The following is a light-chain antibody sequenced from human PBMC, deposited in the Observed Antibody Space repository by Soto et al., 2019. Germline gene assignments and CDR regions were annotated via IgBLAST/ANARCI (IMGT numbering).Light chain of an antibody. CDR2: GAS. J-gene: IGKJ1*01. CDR3: QQYKTWPRT. CDR1: QSVSSN. V-gene: IGKV3-15*01. Sequence: EIVMTQSPATLSVSPGERATLSCRASQSVSSNLAWHQQKPGQAPRLLIYGASTRATGIPARFSRSGSGTECTLTISSLQSEDFAVYYCQQYKTWPRTFGQGTKVEIK.